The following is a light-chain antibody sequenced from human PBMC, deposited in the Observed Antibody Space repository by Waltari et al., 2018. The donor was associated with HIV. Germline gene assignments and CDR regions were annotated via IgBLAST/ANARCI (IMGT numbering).Light chain of an antibody. CDR1: NIGRKS. Sequence: SYVLTQAPSVSVAPGQTARITCGGNNIGRKSVHGYQQKSGQAPVLVVYDDSDRPSGIPERFSGSNSGNTATLTLSRVEAGDEADYYCQVWDGSSEHPGPVFGGGTQLTVL. V-gene: IGLV3-21*02. CDR3: QVWDGSSEHPGPV. J-gene: IGLJ7*01. CDR2: DDS.